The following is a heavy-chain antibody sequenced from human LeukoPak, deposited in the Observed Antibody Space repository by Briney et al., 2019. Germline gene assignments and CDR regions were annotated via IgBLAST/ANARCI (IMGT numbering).Heavy chain of an antibody. J-gene: IGHJ4*02. V-gene: IGHV3-15*01. CDR3: TTDSPTAHYDFWSGYSY. D-gene: IGHD3-3*01. CDR2: IKSKTDGGTT. Sequence: PGGSLRLSCAASGFTFSNAWMSWVRQAPGKGLEWVARIKSKTDGGTTDYAAPVKGRFPISRDDSKNTLYLQMNSLKTEDTAVYYCTTDSPTAHYDFWSGYSYWGQGTLVTVSS. CDR1: GFTFSNAW.